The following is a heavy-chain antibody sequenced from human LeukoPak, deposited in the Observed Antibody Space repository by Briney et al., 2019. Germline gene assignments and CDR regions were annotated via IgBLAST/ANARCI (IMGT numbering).Heavy chain of an antibody. V-gene: IGHV3-33*01. CDR2: IWYDGSNK. CDR1: GFTFSSYS. CDR3: ARDYYDSSGYYFHD. D-gene: IGHD3-22*01. J-gene: IGHJ1*01. Sequence: GRSLRLPCAASGFTFSSYSMHWVRQAPGKGLEWVAVIWYDGSNKYYADSVKGRFTISRDNSKNTLYLQMNSLRAEDTAVYYCARDYYDSSGYYFHDWGQGTLVTVSS.